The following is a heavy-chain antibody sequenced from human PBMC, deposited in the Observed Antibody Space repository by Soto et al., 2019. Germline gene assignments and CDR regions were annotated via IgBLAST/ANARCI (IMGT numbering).Heavy chain of an antibody. J-gene: IGHJ6*02. Sequence: GGSLRLSCAASGFTFSSYEMNWVRQAPGKGLEWVSYISSSGSTIYYADSVKGRFTISRDNAKNSLYLQMNSLRAEDTAVYYCAREPSSSSPYDYYYGMDVWGQGTTVTVS. V-gene: IGHV3-48*03. CDR3: AREPSSSSPYDYYYGMDV. CDR2: ISSSGSTI. CDR1: GFTFSSYE. D-gene: IGHD6-6*01.